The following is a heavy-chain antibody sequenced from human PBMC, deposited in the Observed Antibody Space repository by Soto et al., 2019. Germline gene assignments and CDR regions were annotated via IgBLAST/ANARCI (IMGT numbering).Heavy chain of an antibody. V-gene: IGHV4-59*01. J-gene: IGHJ4*02. CDR2: ISYSGYT. Sequence: QVQLQESGPGRVKPSETLSLNCSVSGGSLTSYFWSWIRQPPGKGLEWLAYISYSGYTNYNPSLKSRVTISRDTSKNQFSLRLTSVTAADTAVYYCARRWSGIDYWGQGTLVTVSS. CDR1: GGSLTSYF. D-gene: IGHD3-3*01. CDR3: ARRWSGIDY.